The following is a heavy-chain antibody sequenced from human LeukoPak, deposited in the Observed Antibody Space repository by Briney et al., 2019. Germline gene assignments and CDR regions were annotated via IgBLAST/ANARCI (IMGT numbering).Heavy chain of an antibody. CDR2: IYYSGST. D-gene: IGHD6-13*01. J-gene: IGHJ6*02. V-gene: IGHV4-61*01. CDR3: ARDRGIAAAGYYYYGMDV. CDR1: GYSISSGYY. Sequence: SETLSLTCTVSGYSISSGYYWGWIRQPPGKGLEWIGYIYYSGSTNYNPSLKSRVTISVDTSKNQFSLKLSSVTAADTAVYYCARDRGIAAAGYYYYGMDVWGQGTTVTVSS.